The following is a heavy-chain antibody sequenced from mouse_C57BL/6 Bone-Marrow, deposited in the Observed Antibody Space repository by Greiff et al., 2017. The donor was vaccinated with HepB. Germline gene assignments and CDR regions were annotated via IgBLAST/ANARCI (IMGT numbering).Heavy chain of an antibody. J-gene: IGHJ1*03. CDR3: ARGITTVVASLDV. CDR2: IDPSDSYT. D-gene: IGHD1-1*01. V-gene: IGHV1-69*01. CDR1: GYTFTSYW. Sequence: QVQLQQPGAELVMPGASVKLSCKASGYTFTSYWMHWVKQRPGQGLEWIGEIDPSDSYTNYNQKFKGKSTLTVDKSSSTAYMQLSSLTSEDSAVYFCARGITTVVASLDVWGTGTTVTVSS.